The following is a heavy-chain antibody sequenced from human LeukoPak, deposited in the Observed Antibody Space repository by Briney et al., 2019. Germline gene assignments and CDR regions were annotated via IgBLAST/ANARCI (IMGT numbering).Heavy chain of an antibody. CDR3: ARDNSGGNSIHDY. CDR1: GHTFTGYY. V-gene: IGHV1-2*02. J-gene: IGHJ4*02. CDR2: ISPNSGGT. Sequence: ASVKVSCKASGHTFTGYYIHWLRQAPGQGLEWMGWISPNSGGTNYAQKFQGRVTMTRDTSISSAYMELSRLRSDDTAVYYCARDNSGGNSIHDYWGQGTLVTVSS. D-gene: IGHD4-23*01.